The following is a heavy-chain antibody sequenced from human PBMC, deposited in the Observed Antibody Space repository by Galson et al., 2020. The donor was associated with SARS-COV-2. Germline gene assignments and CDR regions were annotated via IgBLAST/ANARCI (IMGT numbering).Heavy chain of an antibody. Sequence: SETLSLTCAVSGFSISSGYYWGWIRQPPGKGLEWIGTVYRGGRTYYNPSLKSRVTISVDTSKNQFSLRLSSVTAADTAVYYCASGRLRFDYWGQGTLVTVSS. CDR2: VYRGGRT. J-gene: IGHJ4*02. CDR1: GFSISSGYY. D-gene: IGHD4-17*01. V-gene: IGHV4-38-2*01. CDR3: ASGRLRFDY.